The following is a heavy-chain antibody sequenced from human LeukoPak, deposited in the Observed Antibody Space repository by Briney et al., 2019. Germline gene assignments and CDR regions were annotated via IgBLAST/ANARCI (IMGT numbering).Heavy chain of an antibody. Sequence: GGSLRLSCAASGFTVSSNYMSWARQAPGEGLEWVSVIYSGGSTYYADSVKGRFTISRDNSKNTLYLQMNSLRAEDTAVYYCARVNLGFYFDCWGQGTLVTVSS. CDR1: GFTVSSNY. CDR3: ARVNLGFYFDC. CDR2: IYSGGST. J-gene: IGHJ4*02. D-gene: IGHD2-2*03. V-gene: IGHV3-53*01.